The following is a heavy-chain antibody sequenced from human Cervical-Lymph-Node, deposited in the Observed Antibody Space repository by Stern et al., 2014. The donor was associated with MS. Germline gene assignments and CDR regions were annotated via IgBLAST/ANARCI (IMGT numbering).Heavy chain of an antibody. CDR3: AREKGGSFREGAFDS. Sequence: QVQLVESGAEVRKPGASVKVSCEASGYTFTDYFLPWLRQAPGQGLEWIGWINTKTGATNSAQNFQGRLTMSRDTSIVTASMDLSSLKSNDTAVYFCAREKGGSFREGAFDSWGHGTLVTVSS. J-gene: IGHJ4*01. CDR1: GYTFTDYF. D-gene: IGHD3-10*01. CDR2: INTKTGAT. V-gene: IGHV1-2*02.